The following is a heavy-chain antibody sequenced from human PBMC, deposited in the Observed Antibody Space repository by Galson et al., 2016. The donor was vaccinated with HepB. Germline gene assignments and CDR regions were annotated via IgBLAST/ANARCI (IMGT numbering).Heavy chain of an antibody. CDR1: GFTFTSHA. J-gene: IGHJ4*02. D-gene: IGHD3-16*01. V-gene: IGHV3-23*01. CDR2: VGTSGDST. Sequence: SLRLSCAASGFTFTSHAMTWVRQAPGKGLEWVSVVGTSGDSTNYAEAVKGRFTISRDNSKNTLYLQMNSLKDGDTAVYFCARGGGTSYFDYWGQGTLVTVSS. CDR3: ARGGGTSYFDY.